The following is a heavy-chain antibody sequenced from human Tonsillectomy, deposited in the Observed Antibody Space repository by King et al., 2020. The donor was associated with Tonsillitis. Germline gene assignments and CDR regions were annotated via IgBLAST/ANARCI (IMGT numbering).Heavy chain of an antibody. CDR1: GYTFTNDW. CDR3: ARHPAYFYDSSTYCLDY. CDR2: IDPSDSYT. V-gene: IGHV5-10-1*03. D-gene: IGHD3-22*01. Sequence: VQLVESGAEVKKPGESLRISCKGSGYTFTNDWISWVRQMPGRGLEWMGRIDPSDSYTNYSPSFQGHVTISADKSISTAYLQRSSLKASDTAMYYCARHPAYFYDSSTYCLDYWGQGTLVTVSS. J-gene: IGHJ4*02.